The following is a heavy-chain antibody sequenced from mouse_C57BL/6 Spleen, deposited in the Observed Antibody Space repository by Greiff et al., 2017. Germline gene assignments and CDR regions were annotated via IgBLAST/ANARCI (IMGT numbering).Heavy chain of an antibody. Sequence: VQLQQSGAELVRPGASVKLSCTASGFNIKDYYMHWVKQRPEQGLEWIGRIDPEDGDTEYAPKFQGKATMTADTSSNTAYLQLSSLTSEDTAVYYCTTPITTVVASDYGGQGTTLTVSS. CDR2: IDPEDGDT. CDR3: TTPITTVVASDY. V-gene: IGHV14-1*01. J-gene: IGHJ2*01. CDR1: GFNIKDYY. D-gene: IGHD1-1*01.